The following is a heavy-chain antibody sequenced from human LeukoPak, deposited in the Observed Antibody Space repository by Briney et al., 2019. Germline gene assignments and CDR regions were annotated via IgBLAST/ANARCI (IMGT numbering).Heavy chain of an antibody. J-gene: IGHJ4*02. V-gene: IGHV1-69*13. CDR1: GYTFTSYG. Sequence: ASVKVSCKASGYTFTSYGISWVRQAPGQGLEWMGGIIPIFGTANYAQKFQGRVTITADESTSTAYMELSSLRSEDTAVYYCASYPYGSGSYPFDYWGQGTLVTVSS. CDR2: IIPIFGTA. CDR3: ASYPYGSGSYPFDY. D-gene: IGHD3-10*01.